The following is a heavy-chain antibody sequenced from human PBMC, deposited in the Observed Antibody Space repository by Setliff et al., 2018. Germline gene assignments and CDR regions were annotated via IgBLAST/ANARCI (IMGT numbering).Heavy chain of an antibody. CDR3: ARSRTIAVKGGVFAV. CDR1: GASITSDAYY. CDR2: IYYSGST. J-gene: IGHJ2*01. V-gene: IGHV4-31*11. D-gene: IGHD6-19*01. Sequence: PSETLSLTCAASGASITSDAYYWSWVRQHPGKGLEWIGYIYYSGSTYYNPSLESRVTISLDSSKNQFSLELHSVTAADTAVYYCARSRTIAVKGGVFAVWGRGTLVTVSS.